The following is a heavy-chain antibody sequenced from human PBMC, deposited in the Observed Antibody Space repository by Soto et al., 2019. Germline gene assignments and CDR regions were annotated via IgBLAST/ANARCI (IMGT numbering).Heavy chain of an antibody. Sequence: GGSLRLSCAASGFTFCNYAMHWVRQAPGKGLEWVTFISYDGGYKFYADSVKGRFTISRDNSKNTLYLEMNSLRAEDTAVYYCAQESDSFDIWGQGTMVTVSS. CDR3: AQESDSFDI. CDR2: ISYDGGYK. D-gene: IGHD2-21*01. J-gene: IGHJ3*02. CDR1: GFTFCNYA. V-gene: IGHV3-30*18.